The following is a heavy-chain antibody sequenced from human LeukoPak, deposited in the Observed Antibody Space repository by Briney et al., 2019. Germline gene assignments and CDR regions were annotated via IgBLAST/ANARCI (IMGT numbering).Heavy chain of an antibody. V-gene: IGHV4-39*02. J-gene: IGHJ5*02. CDR2: IYYSGST. CDR3: ARELEMATISSFDP. Sequence: SETLSLTCTVSGGSISSSRYYWGWIRQPPGKGLEWIGSIYYSGSTYYNPSLKSRVTISVDTSKNQFSLKLSSVTAADTAVYYCARELEMATISSFDPWGQGTLVTVSS. CDR1: GGSISSSRYY. D-gene: IGHD5-24*01.